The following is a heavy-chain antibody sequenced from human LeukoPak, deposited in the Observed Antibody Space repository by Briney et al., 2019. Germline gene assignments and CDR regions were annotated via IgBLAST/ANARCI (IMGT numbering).Heavy chain of an antibody. J-gene: IGHJ6*03. CDR2: IYYSVST. D-gene: IGHD6-13*01. Sequence: SETLSLTCTVSGGSISSSNYYWGWIRQPPGKGLEWIGSIYYSVSTYYNPSLKSRVTISVDTSKNQFSLELSSVTAADTAVYYCARVYSSSWYLYYYYYMDVWGKGTTVTVSS. CDR3: ARVYSSSWYLYYYYYMDV. V-gene: IGHV4-39*07. CDR1: GGSISSSNYY.